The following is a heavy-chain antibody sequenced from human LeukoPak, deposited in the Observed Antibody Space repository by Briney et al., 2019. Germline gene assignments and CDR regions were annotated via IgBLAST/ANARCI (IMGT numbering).Heavy chain of an antibody. Sequence: SETLSLTCTVSGGSIRGYYCNWLRQPPGEGLEWIGFIYSSGSTAYNPSLKSRVTISLDTSKNQFSLKLSSVTAADTAVYYCARAAEYYDFWSGYYTLTWFDPWGHGTLVTVSS. J-gene: IGHJ5*02. D-gene: IGHD3-3*01. CDR1: GGSIRGYY. CDR3: ARAAEYYDFWSGYYTLTWFDP. CDR2: IYSSGST. V-gene: IGHV4-59*12.